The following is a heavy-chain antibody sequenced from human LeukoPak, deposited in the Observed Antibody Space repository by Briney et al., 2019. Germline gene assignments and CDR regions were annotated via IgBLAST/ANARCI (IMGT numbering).Heavy chain of an antibody. CDR2: ISAYNGNT. V-gene: IGHV1-18*04. CDR1: GYTFTGYY. J-gene: IGHJ4*02. CDR3: ARDLDVVVPAALDY. D-gene: IGHD2-2*01. Sequence: ASVKVSCKASGYTFTGYYMHWVRQAPGQGLEWMGWISAYNGNTNYAQKLQGRVTMTTDTSTSTAYMELRSLRSDDTAVYYCARDLDVVVPAALDYWGQGTLVTVSS.